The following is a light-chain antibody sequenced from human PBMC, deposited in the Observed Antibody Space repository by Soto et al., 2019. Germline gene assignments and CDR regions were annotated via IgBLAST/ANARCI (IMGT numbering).Light chain of an antibody. CDR3: QQYDNLPLT. CDR1: QDISNY. V-gene: IGKV1-33*01. CDR2: DAS. Sequence: DIQMTQSPSSLSASVGDRFTITCQASQDISNYLNWYQQKPGKAPKLLIYDASNLETGVPSRFSGSGSGPDFTFTISNLQPEDIATYYCQQYDNLPLTFGPGTKVDI. J-gene: IGKJ3*01.